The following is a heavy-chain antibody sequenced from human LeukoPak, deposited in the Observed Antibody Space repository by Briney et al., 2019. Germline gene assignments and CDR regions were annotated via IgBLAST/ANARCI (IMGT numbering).Heavy chain of an antibody. CDR3: AGEHWYQDYYYGMDV. V-gene: IGHV1-2*06. D-gene: IGHD2-2*01. CDR2: INPNSGGT. CDR1: GYTFTGYY. Sequence: ASVKVSCKASGYTFTGYYMHWVRQAPGQGLEWMGRINPNSGGTNYAQKFQGRVTMTRDTSISTAYMELSRLRSDDTAVYYCAGEHWYQDYYYGMDVWGQGTTVTVSS. J-gene: IGHJ6*02.